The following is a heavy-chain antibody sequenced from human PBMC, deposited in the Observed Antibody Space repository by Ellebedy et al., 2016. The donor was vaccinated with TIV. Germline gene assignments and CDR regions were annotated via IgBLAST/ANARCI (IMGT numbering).Heavy chain of an antibody. CDR2: ISSSSSTI. CDR1: GFTFSSYA. D-gene: IGHD1-26*01. CDR3: ARDSGSYKRGYGMDV. V-gene: IGHV3-48*04. Sequence: GESLKISXAATGFTFSSYAMHWVRQAPGKGLEWVSYISSSSSTIYYADSVKGRFTISRDNAKNSLYLQMNSLRAEDTAVYYCARDSGSYKRGYGMDVWGQGTTVTVSS. J-gene: IGHJ6*02.